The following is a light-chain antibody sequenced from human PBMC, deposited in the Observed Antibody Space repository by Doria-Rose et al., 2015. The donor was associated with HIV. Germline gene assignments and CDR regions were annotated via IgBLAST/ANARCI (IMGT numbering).Light chain of an antibody. V-gene: IGKV1-39*01. CDR3: QQSYSTPLT. CDR2: AAS. J-gene: IGKJ4*01. CDR1: QSTGSF. Sequence: DIQLTQSPSSLSASVGDRVTITCRASQSTGSFLNWYQQKPGKAPKLLIYAASSLQNVVPSRFSGSGSGTDFTLTISSLQPEDFATYFCQQSYSTPLTFGGETKVEIK.